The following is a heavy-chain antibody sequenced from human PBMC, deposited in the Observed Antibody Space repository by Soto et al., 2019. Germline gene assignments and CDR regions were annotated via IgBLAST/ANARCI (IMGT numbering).Heavy chain of an antibody. D-gene: IGHD3-16*02. CDR2: LHNDGRTT. Sequence: GGSLRLSCAASGFILSSHWMHWVRQAPGKGLVWVSRLHNDGRTTSYADSVKGRFTISRDNAKNTLFLQMNSLRAEDTAVYYCARGKLSDYVWGSYRYHFDYWGQGTVVTVSS. J-gene: IGHJ4*02. CDR1: GFILSSHW. V-gene: IGHV3-74*01. CDR3: ARGKLSDYVWGSYRYHFDY.